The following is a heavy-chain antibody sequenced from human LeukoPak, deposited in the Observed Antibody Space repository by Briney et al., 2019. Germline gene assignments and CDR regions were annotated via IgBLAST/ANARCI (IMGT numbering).Heavy chain of an antibody. CDR3: AKPYDSSGYY. D-gene: IGHD3-22*01. V-gene: IGHV3-23*01. Sequence: GGSLRLSCAASGFAFNTYAMSWVRQAPGKGLEWVSAISGSGGSTYYADSVKGRFTISRDNSKNTLYLQMNSLRAEDTAVYYCAKPYDSSGYYWGQGTLVTVSS. J-gene: IGHJ4*02. CDR1: GFAFNTYA. CDR2: ISGSGGST.